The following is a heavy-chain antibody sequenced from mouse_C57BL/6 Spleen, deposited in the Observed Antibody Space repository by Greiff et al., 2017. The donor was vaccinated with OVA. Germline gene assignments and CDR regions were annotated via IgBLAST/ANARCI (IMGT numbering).Heavy chain of an antibody. V-gene: IGHV5-4*01. CDR1: GFTFSSYA. J-gene: IGHJ2*01. CDR2: ISDGGSYT. CDR3: AREGDYDYFDY. D-gene: IGHD1-1*01. Sequence: EVKLMESGGGLVKPGGSLKLSCAASGFTFSSYAMSWVRQTPEKSLEWVATISDGGSYTYYPDNVKGRFTISRDNAKNNLYLQMSHLKSEDTAMYYCAREGDYDYFDYWGQGTTLTVSS.